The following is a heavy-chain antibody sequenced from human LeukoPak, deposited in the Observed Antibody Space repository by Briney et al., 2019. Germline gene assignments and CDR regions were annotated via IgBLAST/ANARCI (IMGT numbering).Heavy chain of an antibody. CDR2: VYHTGST. CDR3: ARAGWIITSGIDY. V-gene: IGHV4-38-2*01. D-gene: IGHD3-10*01. J-gene: IGHJ4*02. CDR1: GYSISRGYY. Sequence: SETLSLTCAVSGYSISRGYYWALIRQPPGKGLEWIGTVYHTGSTYYNPSLDSRVTISVDTSKDEFSLNLKSVTAADTAVYYCARAGWIITSGIDYWGQGALVTVSS.